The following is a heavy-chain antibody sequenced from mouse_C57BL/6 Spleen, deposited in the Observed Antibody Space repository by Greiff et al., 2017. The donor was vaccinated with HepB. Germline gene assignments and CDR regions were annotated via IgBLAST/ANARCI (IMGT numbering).Heavy chain of an antibody. V-gene: IGHV1-72*01. Sequence: QVQLKQPGAELVKPGASVKLSCKASGYTFTSYWMHWVKQRPGRGLEWIGRIDPNSGGTKYNEKFKSKATLTVDKPSSTAYMQLSSLTSEDSAVYYCARWRGNYGFYYAMDYWGQGTSVTVSS. D-gene: IGHD1-2*01. J-gene: IGHJ4*01. CDR2: IDPNSGGT. CDR1: GYTFTSYW. CDR3: ARWRGNYGFYYAMDY.